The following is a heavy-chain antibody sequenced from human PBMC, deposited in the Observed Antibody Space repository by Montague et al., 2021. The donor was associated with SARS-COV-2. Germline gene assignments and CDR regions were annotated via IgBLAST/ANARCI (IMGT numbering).Heavy chain of an antibody. J-gene: IGHJ6*02. CDR1: GDYFSEYY. CDR3: AGLRGFTGYDCMDV. CDR2: VSKSGTVI. D-gene: IGHD5-12*01. Sequence: SLRLSCAASGDYFSEYYMSWIRQVPGKGLEWVSYVSKSGTVIKYADSVKGRFTVSRDNDGSSLYLEMNGLRVEDSAVYFCAGLRGFTGYDCMDVWGQGTTVSVSS. V-gene: IGHV3-11*01.